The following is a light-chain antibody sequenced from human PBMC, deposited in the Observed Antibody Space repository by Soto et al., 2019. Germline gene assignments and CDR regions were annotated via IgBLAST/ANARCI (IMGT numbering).Light chain of an antibody. CDR2: RNN. Sequence: QSVLTQPPSASGTPGQRVTISCSGSSSNIESNYVYWYQQLPGTAPRLLIYRNNQRPSGVPDRFSGSKSGTSASLAISALRSGDEADYYCTVWDDSLRGRLFGGGTQLTVL. CDR1: SSNIESNY. J-gene: IGLJ2*01. CDR3: TVWDDSLRGRL. V-gene: IGLV1-47*01.